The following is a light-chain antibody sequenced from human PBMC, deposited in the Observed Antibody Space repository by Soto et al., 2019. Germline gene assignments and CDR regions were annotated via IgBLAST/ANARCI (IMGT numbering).Light chain of an antibody. CDR1: QSVSSSY. CDR3: QQYGSSREYT. CDR2: GAS. Sequence: EIVLTQSPGTLSLSPGERATLSCRASQSVSSSYLAWYQQKPGQAPRLLIYGASRRATGVTDRFSGSGSGTDFTLTISSLEPEDFAVYYCQQYGSSREYTFGQGTKLEIK. J-gene: IGKJ2*01. V-gene: IGKV3-20*01.